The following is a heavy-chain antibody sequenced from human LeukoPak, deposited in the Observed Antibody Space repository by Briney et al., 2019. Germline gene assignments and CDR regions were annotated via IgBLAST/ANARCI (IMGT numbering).Heavy chain of an antibody. D-gene: IGHD3-22*01. CDR1: GGSISSYY. J-gene: IGHJ3*02. V-gene: IGHV4-59*01. Sequence: SETLSLTCTVSGGSISSYYWSWIRQPPGKGLEWIGYIYYSGSTNYNPSLKSRVTISVDTSKNQFSLKLSSVTAADTAVYYCARADSSGYYAEDDAFDIWGQGTMVTVSS. CDR2: IYYSGST. CDR3: ARADSSGYYAEDDAFDI.